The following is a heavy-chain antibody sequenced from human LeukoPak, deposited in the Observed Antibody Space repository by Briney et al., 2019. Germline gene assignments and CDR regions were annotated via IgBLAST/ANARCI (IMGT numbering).Heavy chain of an antibody. CDR3: ARDGPVLEYSGSYGI. Sequence: PGGSLRLSCAASGFTFSSYAISWVRQAPGQGLEWMGGIIPIFGTANYAQKFQGRVTITADESTSTAYMELSSLRSEDTAVYYCARDGPVLEYSGSYGIWGQGTMVTVSS. V-gene: IGHV1-69*01. CDR2: IIPIFGTA. D-gene: IGHD1-26*01. J-gene: IGHJ3*02. CDR1: GFTFSSYA.